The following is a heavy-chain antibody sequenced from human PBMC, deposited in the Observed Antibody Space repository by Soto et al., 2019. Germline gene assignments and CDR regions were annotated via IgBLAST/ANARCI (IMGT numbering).Heavy chain of an antibody. V-gene: IGHV4-59*08. J-gene: IGHJ4*02. Sequence: QVQLQESGPGLVKPSETLSLTCTVSGGSISSYYWSWIRQPPGKGLEWIGYIYYSGSTNYNPSLNSRLTIAVDTSKNQFSLKLSSVTAADTAGYYSARHFSGYSHFDYWGQGTLVTVSS. CDR3: ARHFSGYSHFDY. D-gene: IGHD6-13*01. CDR1: GGSISSYY. CDR2: IYYSGST.